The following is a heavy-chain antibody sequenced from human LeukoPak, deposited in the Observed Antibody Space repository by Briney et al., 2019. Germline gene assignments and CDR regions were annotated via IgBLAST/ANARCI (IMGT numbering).Heavy chain of an antibody. CDR1: GGSISSYY. D-gene: IGHD6-19*01. CDR3: ARAGWFSTTWHFDY. Sequence: SETLSLTCTVSGGSISSYYWSWIRQPAGKGLEWIGRIYPSGSSNYNPSLKSRVTISVDTSKKQFSLNLSSVTAADTAVYYCARAGWFSTTWHFDYWGQGILVTVSS. J-gene: IGHJ4*02. CDR2: IYPSGSS. V-gene: IGHV4-4*07.